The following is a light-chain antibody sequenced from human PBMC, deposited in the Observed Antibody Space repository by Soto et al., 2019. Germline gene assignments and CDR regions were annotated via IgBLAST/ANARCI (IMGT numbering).Light chain of an antibody. V-gene: IGKV3-11*01. CDR1: QSVNYY. CDR3: QQRSNT. J-gene: IGKJ5*01. CDR2: EAS. Sequence: EIRLTQSPGTLSLSPGERATLSCRASQSVNYYLAWYQQKPGQAPRLLIYEASNRATGIPARFSASGSGTDFTLTIRSLEPEDFAVYYCQQRSNTFGQRTRLEI.